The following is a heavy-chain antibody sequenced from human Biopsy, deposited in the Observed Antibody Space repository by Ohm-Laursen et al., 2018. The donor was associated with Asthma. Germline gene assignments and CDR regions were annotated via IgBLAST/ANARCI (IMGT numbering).Heavy chain of an antibody. V-gene: IGHV4-39*01. CDR1: GGSITSSSYY. CDR2: MYHSGSP. Sequence: GTLSLTCTVSGGSITSSSYYWGWIRQPPGKGMEWIGSMYHSGSPYYHPSLKSRATISVDTSKNQLSLKMSSVTAADTAVYFCVRHQYSSSLSTFDYWGQGALVTVSS. D-gene: IGHD3-22*01. J-gene: IGHJ4*02. CDR3: VRHQYSSSLSTFDY.